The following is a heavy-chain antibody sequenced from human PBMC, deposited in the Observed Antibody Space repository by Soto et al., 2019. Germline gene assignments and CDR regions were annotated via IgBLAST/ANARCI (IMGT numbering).Heavy chain of an antibody. J-gene: IGHJ4*01. CDR1: GFTFSDYA. Sequence: GGSRRLSCTASGFTFSDYAMGWFRQAPGKGLEWVGFIKGKAYGGTTDYAASVKGRFTFSRDDSKNMAYLEMNSLKTEDTAIYYCTTDSYMTNIIVRFDYWGHGTLVTVSS. V-gene: IGHV3-49*03. CDR2: IKGKAYGGTT. CDR3: TTDSYMTNIIVRFDY. D-gene: IGHD4-17*01.